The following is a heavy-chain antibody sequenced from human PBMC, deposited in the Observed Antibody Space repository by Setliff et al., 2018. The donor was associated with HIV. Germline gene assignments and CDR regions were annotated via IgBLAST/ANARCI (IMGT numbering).Heavy chain of an antibody. V-gene: IGHV4-34*01. CDR3: ARVYGYGHSPIDS. CDR1: GGSFTNYF. J-gene: IGHJ4*02. Sequence: PSETLSLTCAVYGGSFTNYFWNWVRQSPGQGLEWIGEINHSGSTNYNPSLKSRVTTSVDRSKNQFSLKLNSLTAADTAVYDCARVYGYGHSPIDSWGQGTPVTVTS. CDR2: INHSGST. D-gene: IGHD5-18*01.